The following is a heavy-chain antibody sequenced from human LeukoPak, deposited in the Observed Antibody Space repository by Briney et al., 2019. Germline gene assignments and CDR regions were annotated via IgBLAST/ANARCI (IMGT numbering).Heavy chain of an antibody. CDR1: GGTFSSYA. V-gene: IGHV1-69*04. Sequence: SVKVSCKASGGTFSSYAISWVRQARGQGLEWMGRIIPILGIANYAQKFQGRVTITADKSTSTAYMELSSLRSEDTAVYYCARQDYHGSGRYSYYYGMDVWGQGTTVTVSS. J-gene: IGHJ6*02. D-gene: IGHD3-10*01. CDR3: ARQDYHGSGRYSYYYGMDV. CDR2: IIPILGIA.